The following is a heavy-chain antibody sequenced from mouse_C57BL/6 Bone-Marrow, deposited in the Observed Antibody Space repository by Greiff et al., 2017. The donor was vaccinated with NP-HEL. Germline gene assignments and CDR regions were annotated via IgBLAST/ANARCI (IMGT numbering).Heavy chain of an antibody. CDR3: TRWLLRRRCHYFDY. CDR1: GYTFTSYW. J-gene: IGHJ2*01. D-gene: IGHD2-3*01. Sequence: EVQLQQSGTVLARPGASVKMSCKTSGYTFTSYWMHWVKQRPGQGLEWIGAIYPGNSDTSYNQKFKGKAKLTAVTSASTAYMELSSLTNEDSAVYYCTRWLLRRRCHYFDYWGQGTTLTVSS. V-gene: IGHV1-5*01. CDR2: IYPGNSDT.